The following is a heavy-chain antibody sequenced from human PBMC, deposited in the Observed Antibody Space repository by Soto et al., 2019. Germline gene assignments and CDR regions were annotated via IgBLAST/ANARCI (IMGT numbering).Heavy chain of an antibody. V-gene: IGHV3-73*01. CDR3: TRSDYAMDV. CDR1: GFTFIGST. J-gene: IGHJ6*02. CDR2: IRSKANDYAT. Sequence: GGSLRLSCAASGFTFIGSTMHWVRQASGKGLEWVGRIRSKANDYATTYAASVNGRFTISRDDSKNTAYLQMNSLKTEDAAVYYCTRSDYAMDVWGQGSTVTVSS.